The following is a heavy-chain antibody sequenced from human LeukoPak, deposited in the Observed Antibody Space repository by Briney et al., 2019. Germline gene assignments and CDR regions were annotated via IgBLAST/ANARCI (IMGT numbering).Heavy chain of an antibody. CDR2: IYSGGST. CDR3: AKTTAGYSSGRYPGWPVDY. V-gene: IGHV3-66*01. Sequence: GGSLRLSCAASGFTVSSNYMSWVRQAPGKGLEWVSVIYSGGSTYYADSVKGRFTISRDNSKNTLYLQMNSLRADDTAVYYCAKTTAGYSSGRYPGWPVDYWGQGTPVTVSS. CDR1: GFTVSSNY. D-gene: IGHD6-19*01. J-gene: IGHJ4*02.